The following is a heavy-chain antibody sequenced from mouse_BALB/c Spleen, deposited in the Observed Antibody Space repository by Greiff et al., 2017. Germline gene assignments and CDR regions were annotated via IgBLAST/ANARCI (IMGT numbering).Heavy chain of an antibody. CDR2: IYPGDGDT. Sequence: QVHVKQSGAELVKPGASVKLSCKASGYTFTSYWMQWVKQRPGQGLEWIGAIYPGDGDTRYTQKFKGKATLTADKSSSTAYMQLSSLASEDSAVYYCERVNERAYWGQGTLVTVSA. CDR3: ERVNERAY. J-gene: IGHJ3*01. CDR1: GYTFTSYW. V-gene: IGHV1-87*01.